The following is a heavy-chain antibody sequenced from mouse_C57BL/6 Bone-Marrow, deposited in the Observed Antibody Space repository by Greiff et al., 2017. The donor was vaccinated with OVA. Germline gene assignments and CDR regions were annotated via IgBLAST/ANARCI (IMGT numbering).Heavy chain of an antibody. D-gene: IGHD4-1*01. CDR1: GFTFSDYY. V-gene: IGHV5-16*01. CDR2: INYDGSST. Sequence: DVKLVESEGGLVQPGSSMKLSCTASGFTFSDYYMAWVRQVPEKGLEWVANINYDGSSTYYLDSLKSRFIISRDNAKNILYLQMSSLKSEDTATYYCARDRGLGLYYYAMDYWGQGTSVTVSS. CDR3: ARDRGLGLYYYAMDY. J-gene: IGHJ4*01.